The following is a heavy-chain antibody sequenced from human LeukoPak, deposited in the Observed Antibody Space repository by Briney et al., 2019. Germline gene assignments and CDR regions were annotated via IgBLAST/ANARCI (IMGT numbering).Heavy chain of an antibody. CDR3: AKGSNRGVATIDY. D-gene: IGHD5-12*01. Sequence: PGRSLRLSCAASGFTFSTYGMLWVRQAPGKGLDWVAVISYDGSDKYYAASVKGRFTISRDNSKNTLFLQMNSLRAEDTAVYYCAKGSNRGVATIDYWGQGTLVTVSS. CDR2: ISYDGSDK. CDR1: GFTFSTYG. J-gene: IGHJ4*02. V-gene: IGHV3-30*18.